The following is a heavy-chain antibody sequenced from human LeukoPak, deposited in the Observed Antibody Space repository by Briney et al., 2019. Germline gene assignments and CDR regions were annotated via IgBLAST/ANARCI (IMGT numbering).Heavy chain of an antibody. D-gene: IGHD3-3*01. CDR3: AKDRGDVLRFLEWLAIFDY. CDR1: GFTFSSYA. J-gene: IGHJ4*02. V-gene: IGHV3-30-3*01. CDR2: ISYDGSNK. Sequence: GGSLRLSCAASGFTFSSYAMHWVRQTPGKGLEWVAVISYDGSNKYYADSVKGRFTISRDNSKNTLYLQMNSLRAEDTAVYYCAKDRGDVLRFLEWLAIFDYWGQGTLVTVSS.